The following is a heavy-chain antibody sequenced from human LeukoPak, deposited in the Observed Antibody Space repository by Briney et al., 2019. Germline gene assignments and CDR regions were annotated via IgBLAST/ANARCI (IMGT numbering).Heavy chain of an antibody. CDR1: GLTFSSYS. CDR3: ARATVTTEEFDY. Sequence: GGSLRLSCAASGLTFSSYSMNWVRQAPGKGLEWVSSISSSSSYIYYADSVKGRFTISRDNAKNSLYLQMNSLRAEDTAMYYCARATVTTEEFDYWGQGTLVTVSS. J-gene: IGHJ4*02. D-gene: IGHD4-17*01. V-gene: IGHV3-21*01. CDR2: ISSSSSYI.